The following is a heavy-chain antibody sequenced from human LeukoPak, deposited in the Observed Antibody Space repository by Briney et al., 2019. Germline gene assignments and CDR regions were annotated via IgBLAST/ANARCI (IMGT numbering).Heavy chain of an antibody. V-gene: IGHV3-23*01. D-gene: IGHD6-13*01. CDR3: ARGTGYNTSRSVDY. Sequence: GGSLRLSCTASGFTFSSYSMTWVRQAPGKGLEWVSAISGSGGSTYYADSVKGRFTISRENSKNTLCLKMNSLRAEDTAVYYCARGTGYNTSRSVDYWGQGTLVTVSS. J-gene: IGHJ4*02. CDR1: GFTFSSYS. CDR2: ISGSGGST.